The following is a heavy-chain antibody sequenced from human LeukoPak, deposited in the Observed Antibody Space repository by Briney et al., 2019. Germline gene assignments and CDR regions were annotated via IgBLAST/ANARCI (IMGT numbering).Heavy chain of an antibody. V-gene: IGHV3-23*01. CDR2: ISGGGRTT. Sequence: QPGGSLRLSCAASGFTFTNHAMSWVRQAPGKGLQWIAVISGGGRTTEYADSVKGRFTVSRDNSMNTLSLHMDSLRVEDTAIYYCAKSVVFTRYFDSWGQGTLVTVSS. J-gene: IGHJ4*02. D-gene: IGHD2-2*01. CDR3: AKSVVFTRYFDS. CDR1: GFTFTNHA.